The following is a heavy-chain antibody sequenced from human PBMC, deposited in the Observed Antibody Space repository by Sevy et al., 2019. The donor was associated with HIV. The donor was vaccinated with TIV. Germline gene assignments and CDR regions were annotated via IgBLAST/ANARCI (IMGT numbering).Heavy chain of an antibody. CDR1: GFTFSSYA. CDR3: AGGGPDRSGWYRGSHFDY. V-gene: IGHV3-30*04. D-gene: IGHD6-19*01. J-gene: IGHJ4*02. CDR2: ISYDGSNK. Sequence: GGSLRLSCAASGFTFSSYAMHWVRQAPGKGLEWVAVISYDGSNKYYADSVKGRFTISRDNSKNTLYLQMNSLRAEDTAVYDWAGGGPDRSGWYRGSHFDYWGQGTLVTVSS.